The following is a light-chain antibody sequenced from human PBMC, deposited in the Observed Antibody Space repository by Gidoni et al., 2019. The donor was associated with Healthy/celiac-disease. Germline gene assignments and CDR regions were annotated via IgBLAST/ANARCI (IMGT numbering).Light chain of an antibody. CDR2: LGS. J-gene: IGKJ3*01. CDR3: MQALQTPLFT. Sequence: PPVTPGEPASIDCRSSQSLLHSNGYNYLDWYLQKPGQSPQLLIYLGSNRASGVPDRFSGSGSGTDFTLKISRVEAEDVGVYYCMQALQTPLFTFGPGTKVDIK. V-gene: IGKV2-28*01. CDR1: QSLLHSNGYNY.